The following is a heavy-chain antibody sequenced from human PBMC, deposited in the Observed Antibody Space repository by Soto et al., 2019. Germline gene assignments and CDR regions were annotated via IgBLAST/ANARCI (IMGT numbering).Heavy chain of an antibody. V-gene: IGHV3-53*01. D-gene: IGHD2-21*01. J-gene: IGHJ4*02. CDR2: IYSGGNP. CDR1: GVSVGGNY. CDR3: ARGPNSDC. Sequence: EERLVQSGGGLVQPGGSLRLSCAAYGVSVGGNYMSWVRQAPGKGLELVSLIYSGGNPFYADSIKGRFTLSRDNSNHMLYLQMDSLRAEETAVYYCARGPNSDCWGPGTLVIVSS.